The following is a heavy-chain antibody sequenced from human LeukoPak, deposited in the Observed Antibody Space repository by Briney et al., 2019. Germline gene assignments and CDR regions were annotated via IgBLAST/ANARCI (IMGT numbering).Heavy chain of an antibody. CDR2: ISYDGSNK. V-gene: IGHV3-30*18. D-gene: IGHD3-3*02. J-gene: IGHJ4*02. CDR3: AKDWDHFIFDY. Sequence: GGSLRLSCAASGFSFSSRAMTWVRQAPGKGLEWVAVISYDGSNKYYADSVKGRFTISRDNSKNTLYLQMNSLRAEDTAVYYCAKDWDHFIFDYWGQGTLVTVSS. CDR1: GFSFSSRA.